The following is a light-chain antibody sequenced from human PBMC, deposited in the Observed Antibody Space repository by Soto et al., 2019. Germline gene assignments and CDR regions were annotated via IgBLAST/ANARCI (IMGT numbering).Light chain of an antibody. J-gene: IGLJ2*01. CDR2: DVN. CDR3: SSYTSISTLV. CDR1: SSDVGGYNF. Sequence: QSALTQPASVSESPGQSITISCTGTSSDVGGYNFVSWYQHHPGKAPKLIIYDVNNRPSGVSNRFSGSKSANTASLTISGRQAEDEADYYCSSYTSISTLVFGGGTKVTVL. V-gene: IGLV2-14*03.